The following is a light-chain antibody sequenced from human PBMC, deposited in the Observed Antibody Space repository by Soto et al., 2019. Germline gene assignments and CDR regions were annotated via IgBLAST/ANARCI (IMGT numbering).Light chain of an antibody. CDR1: QSLSTTD. Sequence: EIVLTQSPDTLSLSPGKRATLSCRASQSLSTTDLVWDQQRSGQPPRLVSVGTFSTATVIPARFSGSWSGTDFTLTISRLEPEDSAVYYCQQYGSSPYTFGRGTRLEIQ. CDR2: GTF. V-gene: IGKV3-20*01. J-gene: IGKJ5*01. CDR3: QQYGSSPYT.